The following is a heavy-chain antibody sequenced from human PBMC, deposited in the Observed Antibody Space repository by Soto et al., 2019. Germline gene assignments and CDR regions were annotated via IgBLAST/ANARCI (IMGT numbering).Heavy chain of an antibody. V-gene: IGHV4-59*08. D-gene: IGHD2-15*01. J-gene: IGHJ4*02. CDR2: IDYSGST. CDR1: GGSISTYY. CDR3: ARRGANRNFDY. Sequence: QVQLQESGPGLVKPSETLSLTCTVSGGSISTYYWTWIRQSPGKEMEWIGHIDYSGSTNYNPSLKSRVTILGDTSKNQFSLKLTSVTAADTAVYYCARRGANRNFDYWGQGSLVTVSS.